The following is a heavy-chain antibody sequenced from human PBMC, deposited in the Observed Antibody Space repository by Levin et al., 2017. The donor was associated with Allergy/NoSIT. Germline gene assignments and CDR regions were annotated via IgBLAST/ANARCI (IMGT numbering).Heavy chain of an antibody. D-gene: IGHD3-22*01. V-gene: IGHV3-7*01. CDR1: GFIFSNYW. J-gene: IGHJ3*02. CDR3: ATELYDSSDYSAFDI. CDR2: IKQDESEK. Sequence: PGGSLRLSCAASGFIFSNYWMNWVRQAPGKGLEWVANIKQDESEKYYVDSVKGRFTISRDNAKNSLFLQMNSLRAEDTAVYYCATELYDSSDYSAFDIWGQGTMVTVSS.